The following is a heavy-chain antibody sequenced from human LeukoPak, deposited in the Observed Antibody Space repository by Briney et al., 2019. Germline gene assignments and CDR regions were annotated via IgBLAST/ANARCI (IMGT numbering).Heavy chain of an antibody. D-gene: IGHD1-20*01. CDR1: GFTFGSYS. V-gene: IGHV3-48*01. J-gene: IGHJ4*02. CDR2: ISSGSRTI. Sequence: GGSLRLSCAASGFTFGSYSMNWVRQAPGKGLEWISYISSGSRTIYYADFVEGRFTVSRDNAKNSLYLQMRSLRAEDTAVYYCARESITGHRDFDYWGQGTLVTVSS. CDR3: ARESITGHRDFDY.